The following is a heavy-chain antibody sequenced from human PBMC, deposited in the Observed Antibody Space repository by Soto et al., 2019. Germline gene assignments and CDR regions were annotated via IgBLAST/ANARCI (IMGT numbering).Heavy chain of an antibody. CDR2: ISATGGGT. V-gene: IGHV3-23*01. CDR3: AKDRRAGGNSAFYFDF. J-gene: IGHJ4*02. CDR1: GFKFSNYA. D-gene: IGHD3-16*01. Sequence: GGSLRLSCAASGFKFSNYAMSWVRQAPGKGLEWVPLISATGGGTYYADSVKGRFTISRDNSHNTLYLQVHSLTAEDTAVYYCAKDRRAGGNSAFYFDFWGQGAQVTVSS.